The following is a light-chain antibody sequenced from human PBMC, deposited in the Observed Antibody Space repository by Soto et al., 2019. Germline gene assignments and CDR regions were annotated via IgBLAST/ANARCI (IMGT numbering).Light chain of an antibody. CDR1: QGLSSSY. CDR2: GAS. Sequence: EIVLTQSPGTLSLSPGERATLSCRASQGLSSSYLAWYQQKPGQAPSFLIYGASNRATGIPDRFSGSGSGTDFTLTISRLDPEDFAVYYCQQYGSSPTFGQGTKLEIK. V-gene: IGKV3-20*01. J-gene: IGKJ2*01. CDR3: QQYGSSPT.